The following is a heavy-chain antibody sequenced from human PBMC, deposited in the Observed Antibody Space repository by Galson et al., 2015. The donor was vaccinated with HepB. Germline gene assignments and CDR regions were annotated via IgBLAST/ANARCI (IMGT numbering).Heavy chain of an antibody. CDR3: ARGGELAATGDD. CDR1: GYTFSNYY. V-gene: IGHV1-46*01. D-gene: IGHD3-10*01. Sequence: SVKVSCKASGYTFSNYYMHWVRQAPGQGPEWMGTINPSGGTTTYAQRFQGRITMTRDTSTSTVYVELSSLRSDDTAVYHCARGGELAATGDDWGQGTLVTVSS. J-gene: IGHJ4*02. CDR2: INPSGGTT.